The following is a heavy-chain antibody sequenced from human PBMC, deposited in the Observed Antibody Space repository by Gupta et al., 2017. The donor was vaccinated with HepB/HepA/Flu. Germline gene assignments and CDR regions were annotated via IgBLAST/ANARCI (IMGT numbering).Heavy chain of an antibody. CDR2: VKEDGSDK. CDR1: GFSFSYYT. J-gene: IGHJ3*01. Sequence: EVQLVESGGGLVQPGGSLRLSCAASGFSFSYYTMYWCRQAPGKGLQWVASVKEDGSDKYRVDSVKGRFTISRDNAKNSVNLQMNSLRADDTAVYYCARGGSASFDFWGQGTMVTVSS. D-gene: IGHD6-25*01. V-gene: IGHV3-7*04. CDR3: ARGGSASFDF.